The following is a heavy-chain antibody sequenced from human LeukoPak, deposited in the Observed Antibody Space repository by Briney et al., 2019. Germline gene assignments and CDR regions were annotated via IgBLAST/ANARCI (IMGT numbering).Heavy chain of an antibody. CDR1: GFIFSDSA. CDR3: ANIGYSGYDWDY. J-gene: IGHJ4*02. V-gene: IGHV3-73*01. Sequence: GGSLRLSCAASGFIFSDSAMHWVRQAPGKGLEWVGRIRSKSNRYATAYAASVKGRFTISRDDSKNTAYLQMNSLRAEDTAVYYCANIGYSGYDWDYWGQGTLVTVSS. CDR2: IRSKSNRYAT. D-gene: IGHD5-12*01.